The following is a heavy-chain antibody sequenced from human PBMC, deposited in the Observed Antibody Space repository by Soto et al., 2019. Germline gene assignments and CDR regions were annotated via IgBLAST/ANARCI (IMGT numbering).Heavy chain of an antibody. J-gene: IGHJ6*02. CDR1: GYTFTRSG. V-gene: IGHV1-18*01. D-gene: IGHD3-3*01. CDR3: ARDQGITTFGVYSMYYYGMDV. Sequence: QVQLVQSGAEVKKPGASVKVSCKASGYTFTRSGISWVRQAPGQGLEWLGWINPDNGNTNYAQHLQGRVSLTTDTSTSTAYMDLRSLRSDEKAVYYCARDQGITTFGVYSMYYYGMDVWGQGTTVTVSS. CDR2: INPDNGNT.